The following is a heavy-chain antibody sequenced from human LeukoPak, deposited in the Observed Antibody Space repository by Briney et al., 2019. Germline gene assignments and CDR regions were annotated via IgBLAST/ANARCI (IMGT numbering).Heavy chain of an antibody. CDR3: AKDGRYFDWLTDGDY. Sequence: GGSLRLSCAGSGFTFSSYGMSWVRQAPGKGLEWVSGISGSGGSTYYADSVKGRFTISRDNSKNTLYLRINSLRADDTAVYYCAKDGRYFDWLTDGDYWGQGTLVTVSS. J-gene: IGHJ4*02. CDR1: GFTFSSYG. CDR2: ISGSGGST. D-gene: IGHD3-9*01. V-gene: IGHV3-23*01.